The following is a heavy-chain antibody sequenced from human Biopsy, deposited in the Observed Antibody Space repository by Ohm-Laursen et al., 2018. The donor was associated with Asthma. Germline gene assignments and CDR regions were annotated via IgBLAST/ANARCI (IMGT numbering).Heavy chain of an antibody. J-gene: IGHJ4*02. V-gene: IGHV3-30*12. D-gene: IGHD6-13*01. CDR2: ISKDASTQ. CDR1: GFSFSNFA. CDR3: ARGPAWQQLDN. Sequence: SLRLSCAAFGFSFSNFAIHWVRQAPGKGLEWVGVISKDASTQDYADSVKGRFTISRDNAKNTLYLEMNSLRAEDTAVYYCARGPAWQQLDNWGQGTLVTVSS.